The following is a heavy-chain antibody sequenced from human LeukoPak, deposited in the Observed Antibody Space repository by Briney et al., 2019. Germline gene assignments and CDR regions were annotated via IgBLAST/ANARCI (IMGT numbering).Heavy chain of an antibody. J-gene: IGHJ4*02. Sequence: GRSLRLSCAASGFTFSSYGMHWVRQAPGKGLEWVAVIWYDGSNKYYADSVKGRFTISRDNSKNTLYLLMNSLRAEDTAVYYCAKDTGDYYDSSGSLGDYWGQGTLVTVSS. CDR3: AKDTGDYYDSSGSLGDY. CDR2: IWYDGSNK. CDR1: GFTFSSYG. D-gene: IGHD3-22*01. V-gene: IGHV3-33*06.